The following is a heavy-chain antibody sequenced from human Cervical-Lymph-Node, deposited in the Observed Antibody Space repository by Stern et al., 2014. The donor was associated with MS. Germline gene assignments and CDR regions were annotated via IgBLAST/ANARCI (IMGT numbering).Heavy chain of an antibody. D-gene: IGHD2-21*02. J-gene: IGHJ4*02. Sequence: EVQLVESGGGFIQPGGSLRLSCAASGFTFSNYAMSWVRPAPGKGLEWVSSIGSSGGSTYYADSVKGRFTISRDNSRNTLYLQMNSLRVEDTAVYYCAKDKRGDSLFDYWGQGTLVTVSS. V-gene: IGHV3-23*04. CDR1: GFTFSNYA. CDR3: AKDKRGDSLFDY. CDR2: IGSSGGST.